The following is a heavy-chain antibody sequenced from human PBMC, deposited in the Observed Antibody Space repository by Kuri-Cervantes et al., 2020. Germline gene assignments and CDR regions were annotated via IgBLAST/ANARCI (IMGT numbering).Heavy chain of an antibody. J-gene: IGHJ6*02. CDR1: GFTFRNYA. D-gene: IGHD5-18*01. CDR2: IRSKAYGGTT. V-gene: IGHV3-49*04. Sequence: GGSLRLSCAASGFTFRNYAMTWVRQAPGKGLEWVGFIRSKAYGGTTEYAASVKGRFTISRDDSKSIAYLQMNSLKTEDTAVYYCAKVTDTAMADYYGMDVWGQGTTVTVSS. CDR3: AKVTDTAMADYYGMDV.